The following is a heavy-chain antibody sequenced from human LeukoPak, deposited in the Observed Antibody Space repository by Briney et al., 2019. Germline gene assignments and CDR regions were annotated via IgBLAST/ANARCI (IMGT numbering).Heavy chain of an antibody. V-gene: IGHV3-48*04. Sequence: PGGSLRLSCAASGFTFSSYAMSWVRQAPGKGLEWVSYISSSGSTIYYADSVKGRFTISRDNAKNSLYLQMNSLRAEDTAVYYCASTPLRGDYYYYGMDVWGQGTTVTVSS. D-gene: IGHD3-10*01. CDR1: GFTFSSYA. J-gene: IGHJ6*02. CDR2: ISSSGSTI. CDR3: ASTPLRGDYYYYGMDV.